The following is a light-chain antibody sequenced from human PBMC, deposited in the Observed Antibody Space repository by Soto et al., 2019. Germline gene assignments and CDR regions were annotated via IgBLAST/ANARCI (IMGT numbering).Light chain of an antibody. CDR3: KQRSNWPDA. Sequence: IVLTQSPATLSLSPGERATLSCRASQSLINFVAWYQHKPGQPPRLLIYDASKRATGIPTRFSGSGSGTDFTLTIRSLQPEDFAVYYCKQRSNWPDAFGQGTRLEI. CDR2: DAS. J-gene: IGKJ5*01. CDR1: QSLINF. V-gene: IGKV3-11*01.